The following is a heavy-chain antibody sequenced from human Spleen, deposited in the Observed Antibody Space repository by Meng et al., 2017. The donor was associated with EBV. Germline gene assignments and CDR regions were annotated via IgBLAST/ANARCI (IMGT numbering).Heavy chain of an antibody. CDR2: IAYDGGDK. V-gene: IGHV3-30*04. CDR3: AREGGYYDANGYPDY. Sequence: VHLCGSGGGVVQPGRSLRLSCAACGFSFRSNAMHWVRQAPGKGLEWVAAIAYDGGDKYYVDSVKGRFTISRDNSKHTLYLQMNSLRGADTAVYYCAREGGYYDANGYPDYWGQGTLVTVSS. D-gene: IGHD3-22*01. J-gene: IGHJ4*02. CDR1: GFSFRSNA.